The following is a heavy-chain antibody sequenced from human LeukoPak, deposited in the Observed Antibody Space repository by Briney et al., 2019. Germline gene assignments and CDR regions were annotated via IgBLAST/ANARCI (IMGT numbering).Heavy chain of an antibody. V-gene: IGHV4-59*01. CDR2: IYYSGST. CDR3: ARVYYYGSGTFYYYYYMDV. CDR1: GGSISSYY. D-gene: IGHD3-10*01. J-gene: IGHJ6*03. Sequence: SETLSLTCTVSGGSISSYYRSWIRQPPGKGLEWIGYIYYSGSTNYNPSLRSRVTISVDTSKNQFSLKLSSVTAADTAVYYCARVYYYGSGTFYYYYYMDVWGKGTTVTGSS.